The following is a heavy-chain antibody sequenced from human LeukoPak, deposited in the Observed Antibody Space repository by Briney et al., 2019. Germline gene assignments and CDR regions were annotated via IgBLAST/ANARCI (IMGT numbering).Heavy chain of an antibody. CDR2: VSYTGRT. V-gene: IGHV4-59*11. Sequence: SGTLSLTCTVSGGSLSGHYWSWIRQPPGKRLGWIGYVSYTGRTEYNPSLQSRVTISIDTSKSQFSLKLTSVASADTAVYSCARLLDNDISGDPDTFDVWGQGTTVIVSS. D-gene: IGHD3-22*01. J-gene: IGHJ3*01. CDR3: ARLLDNDISGDPDTFDV. CDR1: GGSLSGHY.